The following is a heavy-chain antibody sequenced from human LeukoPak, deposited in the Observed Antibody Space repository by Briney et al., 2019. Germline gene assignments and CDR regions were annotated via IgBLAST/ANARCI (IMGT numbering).Heavy chain of an antibody. D-gene: IGHD6-13*01. CDR2: ISGSGGST. Sequence: GGSLRLSCAASGFTFSSYAMSWVRQAPGKGLEWVSAISGSGGSTYYADSVRGRFTISRDNSKNTLYLQMNSLRAEDTAVYYCAKDVDSSSWYGEAFDIWGQGTMVTVSS. CDR1: GFTFSSYA. V-gene: IGHV3-23*01. CDR3: AKDVDSSSWYGEAFDI. J-gene: IGHJ3*02.